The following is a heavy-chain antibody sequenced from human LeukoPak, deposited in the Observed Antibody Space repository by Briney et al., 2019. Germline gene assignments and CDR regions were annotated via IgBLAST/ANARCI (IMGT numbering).Heavy chain of an antibody. CDR1: GFTFSDYY. Sequence: KSGGSLRLSCAASGFTFSDYYMSWIRQAPGKGLEWVSYISSSGSTIYYADSVKGRFTISRDNAKNSLYLQMNSLRAEDTAVYYCAEPSEEVRGVIMPEDNWFDPWGQGTLVTVSS. V-gene: IGHV3-11*04. J-gene: IGHJ5*02. D-gene: IGHD3-10*01. CDR2: ISSSGSTI. CDR3: AEPSEEVRGVIMPEDNWFDP.